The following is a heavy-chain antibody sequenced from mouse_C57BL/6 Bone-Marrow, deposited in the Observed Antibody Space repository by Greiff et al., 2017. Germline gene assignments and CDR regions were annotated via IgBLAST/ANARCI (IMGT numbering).Heavy chain of an antibody. CDR3: ARGEDSSGYVWFAY. D-gene: IGHD3-2*02. Sequence: VQLQQSGPELVKPGASVKIPCKASGYTFTDYNMDWVKQSHGKSLEWIGDINPNNGGTIYNQKFKGKATLTVDKSSSTAYMELRSLTSEDTAVYYCARGEDSSGYVWFAYWGQGTLVTVSA. J-gene: IGHJ3*01. V-gene: IGHV1-18*01. CDR1: GYTFTDYN. CDR2: INPNNGGT.